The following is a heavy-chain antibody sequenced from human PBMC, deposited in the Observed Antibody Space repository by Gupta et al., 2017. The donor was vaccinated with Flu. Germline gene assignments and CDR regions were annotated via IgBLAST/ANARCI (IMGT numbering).Heavy chain of an antibody. Sequence: EVQLLESGGGLVQPGGSLRLSCAASGFTFSSYAMGWFRQAPGKGLEWVSAISGSGGRTYYPDSVKGRFIISRDNSKNTLYLQMNSLRAEDTAVYYCGKISLGHDFWSGAHDYWGQGTLVTVSS. D-gene: IGHD3-3*01. CDR1: GFTFSSYA. CDR2: ISGSGGRT. V-gene: IGHV3-23*01. J-gene: IGHJ4*02. CDR3: GKISLGHDFWSGAHDY.